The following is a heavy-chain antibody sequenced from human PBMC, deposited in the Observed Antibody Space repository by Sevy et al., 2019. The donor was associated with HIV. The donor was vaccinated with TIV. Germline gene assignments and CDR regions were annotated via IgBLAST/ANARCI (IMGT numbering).Heavy chain of an antibody. CDR1: GFTFSSYS. V-gene: IGHV3-48*02. J-gene: IGHJ6*03. CDR2: ISSSSSTI. CDR3: AREAKLVRGVKYYYYMDV. D-gene: IGHD3-10*01. Sequence: GGSLRLSCAASGFTFSSYSMNWVRQAPGKGLEWVSYISSSSSTIYYADSVKGRFTISRDNAKNSLYLQMNSLRDEDTAVYYCAREAKLVRGVKYYYYMDVWGKWTTVTVSS.